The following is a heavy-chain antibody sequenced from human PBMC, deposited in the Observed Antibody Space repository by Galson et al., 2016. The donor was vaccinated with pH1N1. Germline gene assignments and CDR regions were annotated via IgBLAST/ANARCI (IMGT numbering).Heavy chain of an antibody. Sequence: SRRRSCAALGVGFSSYDICWVRQDPGQELERVAFIILDPSNNYYVDSVRGRFTVSRDNSKNTLFLQMNSLRAEDTAIYYCARDSSLWSAEWELFDYWGQGTLVTVSS. CDR3: ARDSSLWSAEWELFDY. D-gene: IGHD1-26*01. CDR1: GVGFSSYD. CDR2: IILDPSNN. V-gene: IGHV3-30*03. J-gene: IGHJ4*02.